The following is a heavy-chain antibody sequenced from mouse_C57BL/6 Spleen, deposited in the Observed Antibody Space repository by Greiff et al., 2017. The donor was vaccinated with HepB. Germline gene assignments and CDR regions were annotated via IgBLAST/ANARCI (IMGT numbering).Heavy chain of an antibody. CDR1: GYTFTTYP. J-gene: IGHJ4*01. Sequence: VKLQESGAELVKPGASVKMSCKASGYTFTTYPIEWMKQNHGKSLEWIGNFHPYNDDTKYNEKFKGKATLTVEKSSSTVYLELSRLTSDDSAVYYCARSYGNYEGGAMDYWGQGTSVTVSS. D-gene: IGHD2-1*01. CDR2: FHPYNDDT. CDR3: ARSYGNYEGGAMDY. V-gene: IGHV1-47*01.